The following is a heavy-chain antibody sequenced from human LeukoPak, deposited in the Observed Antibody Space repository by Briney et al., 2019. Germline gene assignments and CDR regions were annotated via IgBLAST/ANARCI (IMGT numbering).Heavy chain of an antibody. CDR1: GYTFTSYN. Sequence: APLNLSCKASGYTFTSYNINGGRQATGQGLWWMGWMNHNSGNTGFEQKFQGRVTITRNNSISTAYLELSSLRSEDTAVYFCARGVQAASWGQGTLVTVSS. CDR3: ARGVQAAS. CDR2: MNHNSGNT. J-gene: IGHJ5*02. V-gene: IGHV1-8*01. D-gene: IGHD4/OR15-4a*01.